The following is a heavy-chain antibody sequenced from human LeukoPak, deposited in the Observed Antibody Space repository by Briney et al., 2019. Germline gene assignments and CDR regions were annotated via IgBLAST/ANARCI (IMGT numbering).Heavy chain of an antibody. Sequence: PGWSLRLSCVASGFAFNTYWMHWVRQAPGKGLVWVSRINGDGSSTSYADSVKGRFTISRDNAKNTLYLQMNSLSTEDTAVYSCARDLQYTLIWSDPWGQGTLATVSS. J-gene: IGHJ5*02. CDR3: ARDLQYTLIWSDP. CDR2: INGDGSST. CDR1: GFAFNTYW. D-gene: IGHD2-2*02. V-gene: IGHV3-74*01.